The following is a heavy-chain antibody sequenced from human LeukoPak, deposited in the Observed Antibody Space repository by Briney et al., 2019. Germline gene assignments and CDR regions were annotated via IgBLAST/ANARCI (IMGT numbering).Heavy chain of an antibody. CDR1: GYTFNNYG. CDR3: VRDSPLLGEQLVRGDY. D-gene: IGHD6-6*01. CDR2: INGHSCQT. Sequence: ASVKVSCKASGYTFNNYGISWVRQAPGQGLELMGWINGHSCQTNYPQKVQDRVTMTADTSTSTAYLELRSLRSDDSAVYYCVRDSPLLGEQLVRGDYWGQGTLVTVSS. J-gene: IGHJ4*02. V-gene: IGHV1-18*01.